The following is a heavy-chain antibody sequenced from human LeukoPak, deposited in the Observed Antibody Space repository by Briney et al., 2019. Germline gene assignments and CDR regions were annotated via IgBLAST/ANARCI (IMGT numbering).Heavy chain of an antibody. CDR2: IIPIFGTA. CDR1: GGTFSSYA. CDR3: ATMLYCSGGSCYQPGDYYYYYMDV. J-gene: IGHJ6*03. Sequence: XVKVSCKASGGTFSSYAISWVRQAPGQGLEWMGGIIPIFGTANYAQKFQGRVTITTDESTSTAYMELSSLRSEDTAVYYCATMLYCSGGSCYQPGDYYYYYMDVWGKGTTVTVSS. D-gene: IGHD2-15*01. V-gene: IGHV1-69*05.